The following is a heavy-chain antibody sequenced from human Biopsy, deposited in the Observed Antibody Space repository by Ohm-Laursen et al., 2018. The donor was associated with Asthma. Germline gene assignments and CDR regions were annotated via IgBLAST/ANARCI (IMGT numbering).Heavy chain of an antibody. CDR1: GFTFRKSA. CDR2: GGSYYDGGLK. V-gene: IGHV3-30-3*01. D-gene: IGHD3-3*01. J-gene: IGHJ4*02. Sequence: SLRLSCAAFGFTFRKSAMHWVRQAPGKGLEWVAVGGSYYDGGLKYYADSVNGRFTVSRDDSKNTLYLQMNSLRPDDTAVYYCARDVMEWYLPAFDFWGQGTLVTVSS. CDR3: ARDVMEWYLPAFDF.